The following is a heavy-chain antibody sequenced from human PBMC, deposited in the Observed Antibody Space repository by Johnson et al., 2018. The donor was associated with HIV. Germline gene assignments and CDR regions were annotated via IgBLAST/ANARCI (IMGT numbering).Heavy chain of an antibody. Sequence: VQLVESGGGLVQPGGSLRLSCAASGFTFSSYWMHWVRQAPGKGLEWVSAIGTAGDTYYPGSVKGRFTISRENAKDSLYLQMNSLRAGDTAVYYCARIAARGAFDIWGQGTMVTVSS. CDR2: IGTAGDT. CDR3: ARIAARGAFDI. J-gene: IGHJ3*02. CDR1: GFTFSSYW. D-gene: IGHD6-13*01. V-gene: IGHV3-13*01.